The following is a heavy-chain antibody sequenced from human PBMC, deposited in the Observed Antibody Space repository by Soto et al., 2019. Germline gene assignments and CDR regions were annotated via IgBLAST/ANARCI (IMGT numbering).Heavy chain of an antibody. CDR2: IYYSGST. J-gene: IGHJ3*02. Sequence: SETLSLTCTVSGGSISSSSYYWGWIRQPPGKGLEWIGSIYYSGSTYYNPSLKSRVTISVDTSKNQFSLKLSSVTAADTAVYYCARQLAGVMVIAFDIWGQGTMVTVSS. CDR1: GGSISSSSYY. CDR3: ARQLAGVMVIAFDI. V-gene: IGHV4-39*01. D-gene: IGHD2-21*01.